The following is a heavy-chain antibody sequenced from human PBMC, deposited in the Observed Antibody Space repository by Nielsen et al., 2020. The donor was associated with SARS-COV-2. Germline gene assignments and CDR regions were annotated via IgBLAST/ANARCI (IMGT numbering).Heavy chain of an antibody. J-gene: IGHJ4*02. Sequence: GGFLRLSCAASGFTFSSYGMHWVRQAPGKGLEWVAVISYDGSNKYYADSVKGRFTISRDNSKNTLYLQMNSLRAEDTAVYYCARDPGRVAGTLGGGDFDYWGQGTLVTVSS. D-gene: IGHD6-19*01. CDR1: GFTFSSYG. CDR3: ARDPGRVAGTLGGGDFDY. V-gene: IGHV3-30*03. CDR2: ISYDGSNK.